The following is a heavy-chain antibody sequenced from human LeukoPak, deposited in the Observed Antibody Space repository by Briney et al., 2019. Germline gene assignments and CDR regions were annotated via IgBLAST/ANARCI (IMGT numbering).Heavy chain of an antibody. CDR2: IYPGDSDT. V-gene: IGHV5-51*01. J-gene: IGHJ4*02. Sequence: GESLKISCKGSGYSFTSYWIGWVRQMPGKGLEWMGMIYPGDSDTRYTPSFQGQVTISTDKSISTPYLQWSSLQASDTAMYYCARHPPSGSYPGGWGQGTLVTVSS. CDR3: ARHPPSGSYPGG. D-gene: IGHD1-26*01. CDR1: GYSFTSYW.